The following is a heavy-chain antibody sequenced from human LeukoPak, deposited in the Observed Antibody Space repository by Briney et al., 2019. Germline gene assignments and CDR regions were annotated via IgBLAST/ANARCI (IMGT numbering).Heavy chain of an antibody. CDR2: IHRGGST. V-gene: IGHV4-4*07. CDR1: GGSISNYQ. D-gene: IGHD6-19*01. J-gene: IGHJ4*02. Sequence: SETLSLTCTVSGGSISNYQWTWIRQPAGKGLEWIGQIHRGGSTNYNPPLKSRVRMSIDTTEDQVSPTITSVTAADTAFYYCARRDISTGWSFDYWGQGTLVTVSS. CDR3: ARRDISTGWSFDY.